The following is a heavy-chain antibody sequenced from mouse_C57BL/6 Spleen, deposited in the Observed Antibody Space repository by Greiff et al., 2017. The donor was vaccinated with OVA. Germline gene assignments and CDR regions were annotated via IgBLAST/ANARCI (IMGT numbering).Heavy chain of an antibody. V-gene: IGHV1-64*01. CDR2: IHPNSGST. CDR1: GYTFTSYW. D-gene: IGHD2-1*01. Sequence: QVQLQQPGAELVKPGASVKLSCKASGYTFTSYWMHWVKQRPGQGLEWIGMIHPNSGSTNYNEKFESKATLTVDKSSSTAYMQLSSLTSEDSAVYYCARSGDYGNYEYFDVWGTGTTVTVSS. CDR3: ARSGDYGNYEYFDV. J-gene: IGHJ1*03.